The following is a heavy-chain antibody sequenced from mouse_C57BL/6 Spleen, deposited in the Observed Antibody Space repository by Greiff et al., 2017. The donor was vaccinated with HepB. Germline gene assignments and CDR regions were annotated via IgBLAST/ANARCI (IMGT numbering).Heavy chain of an antibody. D-gene: IGHD2-5*01. V-gene: IGHV2-9-1*01. CDR1: GFSLTSYA. CDR2: IWTGGGT. Sequence: VMLVESGPGLVAPSQSLSITCTVSGFSLTSYAISWVRQPPGKGLEWLGVIWTGGGTNYNSALKSRLSISKDNSKSQVFLKMNSLQTDDTARYYGARTTYYSNYGGYFDYWGQGTTLTVSS. J-gene: IGHJ2*01. CDR3: ARTTYYSNYGGYFDY.